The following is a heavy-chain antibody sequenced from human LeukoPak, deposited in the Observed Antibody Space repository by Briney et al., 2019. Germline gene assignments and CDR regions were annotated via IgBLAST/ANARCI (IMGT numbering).Heavy chain of an antibody. CDR1: GFTFSSYW. V-gene: IGHV3-7*03. J-gene: IGHJ4*02. D-gene: IGHD6-13*01. CDR2: IKQDGSEK. Sequence: GGSLRLSCAASGFTFSSYWMSWVRQAPGKGLEWVANIKQDGSEKYYVDSVKGRFTISRDNAKNSLYLQMNSLRAEDMALYYCAKSPRSIAAAGEFDYWGQGTLVTVSS. CDR3: AKSPRSIAAAGEFDY.